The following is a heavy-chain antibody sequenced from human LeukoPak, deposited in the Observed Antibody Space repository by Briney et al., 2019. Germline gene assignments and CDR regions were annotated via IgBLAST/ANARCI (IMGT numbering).Heavy chain of an antibody. CDR1: AFTFSSYE. Sequence: GGSLRLSCAASAFTFSSYEMNWVRHAPGKGRKWVSYIGISGSPIYYADSVKGRLTIYRDTATNSLFLQVSSPRAADTSVSYCARTFDSWGQGTLVTVSS. CDR3: ARTFDS. CDR2: IGISGSPI. V-gene: IGHV3-48*03. J-gene: IGHJ4*02.